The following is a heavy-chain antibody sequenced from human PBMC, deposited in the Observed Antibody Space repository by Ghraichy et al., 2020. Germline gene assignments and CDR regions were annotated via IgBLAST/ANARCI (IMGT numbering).Heavy chain of an antibody. CDR1: GFTFSSYS. Sequence: GGSLRLSCAASGFTFSSYSMNWVRQAPGKGLEWVSYISSSSSTIYYADSVKGRFTISRDNAKNSLYLQMNRLRAEDTAVYYCARDSLPKQSWFGESLGYYYYGMDVWGQGTTVTVSS. CDR3: ARDSLPKQSWFGESLGYYYYGMDV. CDR2: ISSSSSTI. J-gene: IGHJ6*02. V-gene: IGHV3-48*01. D-gene: IGHD3-10*01.